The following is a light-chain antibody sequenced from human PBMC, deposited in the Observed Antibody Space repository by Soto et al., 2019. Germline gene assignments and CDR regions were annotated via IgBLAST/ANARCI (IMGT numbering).Light chain of an antibody. CDR1: QSLLHSNGYNY. CDR2: LGS. V-gene: IGKV2-28*01. J-gene: IGKJ5*01. Sequence: DIVMTQSPLSLPVTPGEPASISCRSSQSLLHSNGYNYLDWYLQKRGQSPQLLIYLGSNRASGVPDRFSGSGSGTDFTLKISRVEAEDVGVYYCMQALQTPLTFGQGTRLEIK. CDR3: MQALQTPLT.